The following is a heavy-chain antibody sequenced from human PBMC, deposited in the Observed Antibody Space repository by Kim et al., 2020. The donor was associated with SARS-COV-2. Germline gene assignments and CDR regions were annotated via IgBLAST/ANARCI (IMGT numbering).Heavy chain of an antibody. CDR2: IYPGDSDT. J-gene: IGHJ5*01. CDR3: ASGRDYCTSTTSCYVDS. V-gene: IGHV5-51*01. Sequence: GESLKISCKGSGYSFTSYWIAWVRHTPGKGPEWMGIIYPGDSDTTYSPSFQGQVTISADKSITTAYLQWSTLKASDTAMNYCASGRDYCTSTTSCYVDSW. CDR1: GYSFTSYW. D-gene: IGHD2-2*01.